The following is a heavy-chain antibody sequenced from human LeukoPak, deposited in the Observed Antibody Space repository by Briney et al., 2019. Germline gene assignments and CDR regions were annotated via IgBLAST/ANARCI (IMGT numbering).Heavy chain of an antibody. D-gene: IGHD6-19*01. J-gene: IGHJ6*02. CDR1: GFTFSSYG. Sequence: PGGSLRLSCAASGFTFSSYGMHWVRQAPGKGLEWVAVISYDGSNKYYADSVKGRFTISRDNSKNTLYLQMNSLRAEDTAVYYCAKEGRGSGWYRGYDYYGMDVWGQGTTVTVSS. CDR3: AKEGRGSGWYRGYDYYGMDV. CDR2: ISYDGSNK. V-gene: IGHV3-30*18.